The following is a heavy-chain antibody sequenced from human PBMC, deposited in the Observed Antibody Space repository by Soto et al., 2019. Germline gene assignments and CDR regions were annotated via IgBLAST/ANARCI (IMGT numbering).Heavy chain of an antibody. V-gene: IGHV3-23*01. CDR1: GFTFSSYA. CDR3: AKDFPYYYDSSGYYPDAFDI. J-gene: IGHJ3*02. D-gene: IGHD3-22*01. CDR2: ISGSGGST. Sequence: PGGSLRLSCAASGFTFSSYAMSWFRQAPGKGLEWVSAISGSGGSTYYADSVKGRFTISRDNSKNTLYLQMNSLRAEDTAVYYCAKDFPYYYDSSGYYPDAFDIWGQGTMVTVSS.